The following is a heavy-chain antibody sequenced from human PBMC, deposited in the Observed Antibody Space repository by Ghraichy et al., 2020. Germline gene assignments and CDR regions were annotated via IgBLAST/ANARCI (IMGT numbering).Heavy chain of an antibody. Sequence: GGSLRLSCAASGFTFSSYGMRWVRQAPGKGLEWVAVIWYDGSNKYYADSVKGRFTISRDNSKNTLYLQMNSLRAEDTAVYYCAREAYSSSWYIDYWGQGTLVTVSS. CDR3: AREAYSSSWYIDY. CDR2: IWYDGSNK. CDR1: GFTFSSYG. V-gene: IGHV3-33*01. J-gene: IGHJ4*02. D-gene: IGHD6-13*01.